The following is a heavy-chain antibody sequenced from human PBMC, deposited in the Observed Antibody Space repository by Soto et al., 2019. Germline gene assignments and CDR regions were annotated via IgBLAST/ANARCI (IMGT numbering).Heavy chain of an antibody. CDR1: GYTFTSYG. V-gene: IGHV1-18*04. CDR2: ISAYNGNT. D-gene: IGHD3-9*01. Sequence: ASVKVSCKASGYTFTSYGISWVRQAPGQGLEWMGWISAYNGNTNYAQKLQGRVTMTTDTSTSTAYMELRSLRSDDTAVYYCARDILRYFDWLTDYWGQGTLVTVSS. J-gene: IGHJ4*02. CDR3: ARDILRYFDWLTDY.